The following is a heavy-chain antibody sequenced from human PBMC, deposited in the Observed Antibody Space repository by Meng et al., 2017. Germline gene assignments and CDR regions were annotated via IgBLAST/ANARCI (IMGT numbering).Heavy chain of an antibody. V-gene: IGHV1-46*01. J-gene: IGHJ4*02. Sequence: QLGQSGEQGKKPGDQGKVSCKESGYTFTTQYKQWVRQAPGQGLEWMGIINPSGGSTSYAQKFQGRVNMTRDTSTSTVYMELSSLRSEDTAVYYCARGGNVRDGCNYWGQGTLVTVSS. D-gene: IGHD5-24*01. CDR3: ARGGNVRDGCNY. CDR2: INPSGGST. CDR1: GYTFTTQY.